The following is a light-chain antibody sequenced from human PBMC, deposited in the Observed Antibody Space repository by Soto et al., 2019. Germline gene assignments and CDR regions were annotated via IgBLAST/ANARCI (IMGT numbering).Light chain of an antibody. Sequence: QSLLGHPGSACWSPGQSITISCTGTSSDVGGYNYVSWYQQDPGKAPKLMIYEVSNRPSGVSNRFSGSKSGNTASLTISGLHAEDDADYHCSSYTSSSTPYVFGTGTKVTVL. CDR3: SSYTSSSTPYV. CDR2: EVS. J-gene: IGLJ1*01. V-gene: IGLV2-14*01. CDR1: SSDVGGYNY.